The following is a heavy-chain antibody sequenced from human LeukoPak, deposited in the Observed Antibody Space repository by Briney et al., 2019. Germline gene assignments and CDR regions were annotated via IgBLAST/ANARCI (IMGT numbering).Heavy chain of an antibody. Sequence: GGALRLSCAASGFTFSGYAMNWVRQAPGKGLEWVSHIFSSDSTIGYADSVKGRFTVSRDNAKNSLYLQMNNLRDDDTAVYYCARDLNWAFDYWGQGTLVTVSS. V-gene: IGHV3-48*02. CDR3: ARDLNWAFDY. J-gene: IGHJ4*02. CDR1: GFTFSGYA. D-gene: IGHD1-1*01. CDR2: IFSSDSTI.